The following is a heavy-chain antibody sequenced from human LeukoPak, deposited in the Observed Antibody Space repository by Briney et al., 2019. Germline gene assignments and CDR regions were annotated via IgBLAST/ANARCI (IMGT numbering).Heavy chain of an antibody. Sequence: SETLSLTCTVSGGSISSGGYYWTWIRQHPGKGLEWIGYIYDSGSTYYNPSLKSRLTLSIDTSYNQFSLELTSVTAADTAVYYCARRGRGSGSDYSYFDLWGRGTLVTVSS. CDR3: ARRGRGSGSDYSYFDL. V-gene: IGHV4-31*03. J-gene: IGHJ2*01. D-gene: IGHD3-10*01. CDR1: GGSISSGGYY. CDR2: IYDSGST.